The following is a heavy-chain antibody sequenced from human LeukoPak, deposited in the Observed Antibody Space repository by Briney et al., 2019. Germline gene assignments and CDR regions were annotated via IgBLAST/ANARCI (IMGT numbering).Heavy chain of an antibody. CDR2: IFYNGST. CDR1: GGSISSNTCY. Sequence: SETLSLTCTVSGGSISSNTCYWGWIRQPPGKGLEWIGTIFYNGSTYYHPSLKSRVTMSVDTSKNQFSLKLSSVTAADTAVYYCASRQSTSSWPFDYWGQGTLVTVSS. V-gene: IGHV4-39*01. D-gene: IGHD6-13*01. CDR3: ASRQSTSSWPFDY. J-gene: IGHJ4*02.